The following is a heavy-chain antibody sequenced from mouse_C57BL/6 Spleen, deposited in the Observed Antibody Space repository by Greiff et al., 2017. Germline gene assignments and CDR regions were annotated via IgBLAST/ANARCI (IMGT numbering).Heavy chain of an antibody. J-gene: IGHJ4*01. CDR1: GYAFSSYW. Sequence: LQQSGASVKISCKASGYAFSSYWMNWVKQRPGKGLEWIGQIYPGDGDTNYNGKFKGKATLTADKSSSTAYMQLSSLTSEDSAVYFCARGDGYYWGYAMDYWGQGTSVTVSS. D-gene: IGHD2-3*01. CDR2: IYPGDGDT. V-gene: IGHV1-80*01. CDR3: ARGDGYYWGYAMDY.